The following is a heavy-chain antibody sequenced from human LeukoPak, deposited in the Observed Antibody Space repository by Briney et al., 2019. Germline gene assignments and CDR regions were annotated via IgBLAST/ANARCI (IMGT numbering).Heavy chain of an antibody. CDR2: IIPIFGTA. Sequence: SVKVSCKASGGTFSSYAISWVRQAPGQGLEWMGGIIPIFGTANYAQKFQGRVTITADKSTSTAYMELSSLRSEDTAVYYCARDRISSGWYRYFDYWGQGTLVTVSS. J-gene: IGHJ4*02. D-gene: IGHD6-19*01. V-gene: IGHV1-69*06. CDR1: GGTFSSYA. CDR3: ARDRISSGWYRYFDY.